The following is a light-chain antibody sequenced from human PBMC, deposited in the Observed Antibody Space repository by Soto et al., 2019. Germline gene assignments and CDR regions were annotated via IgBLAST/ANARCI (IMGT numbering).Light chain of an antibody. CDR2: WAS. V-gene: IGKV4-1*01. CDR3: HQYYSIPRT. CDR1: QSVLHSPTNNNY. Sequence: DIVMTQSPDSLAVSLGERATINCKSSQSVLHSPTNNNYLAWYQKKPGQPPKLLIYWASTRESGVPDRFSGSGSGSDFTLTSNSLQAEDAAVYYCHQYYSIPRTFGQGTKVESK. J-gene: IGKJ1*01.